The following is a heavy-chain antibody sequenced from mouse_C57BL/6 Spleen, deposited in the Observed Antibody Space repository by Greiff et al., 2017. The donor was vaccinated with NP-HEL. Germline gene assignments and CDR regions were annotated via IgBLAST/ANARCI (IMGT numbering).Heavy chain of an antibody. V-gene: IGHV5-9-1*02. CDR1: GFTFSSYA. Sequence: DVQLQESGEGLVKPGGSLKLSCAASGFTFSSYATSWVRQTPEKRLEWVAYISSGGDYIYYADTVKGRFTISRDNARNTLYLQMSSLKSEDTAIYYCRRVGAGDYDVAALDYWGEGTTRTVSS. CDR2: ISSGGDYI. J-gene: IGHJ2*01. CDR3: RRVGAGDYDVAALDY. D-gene: IGHD2-4*01.